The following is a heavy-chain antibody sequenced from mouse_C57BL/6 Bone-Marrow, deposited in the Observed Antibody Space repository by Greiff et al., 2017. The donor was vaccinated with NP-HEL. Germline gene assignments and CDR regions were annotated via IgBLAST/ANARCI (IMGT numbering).Heavy chain of an antibody. Sequence: EVQLVESVAELVRPGASVKLSCTASGFNIKNTYMHWVKQRPEQGLEWIGRIEPANGNTKYAPKFQGKATITADTSSNTAYLQLSILTSEDTAIYYSATHYYSNYPAWFAYWGQGTLVTVSA. CDR2: IEPANGNT. V-gene: IGHV14-3*01. CDR3: ATHYYSNYPAWFAY. D-gene: IGHD2-5*01. J-gene: IGHJ3*01. CDR1: GFNIKNTY.